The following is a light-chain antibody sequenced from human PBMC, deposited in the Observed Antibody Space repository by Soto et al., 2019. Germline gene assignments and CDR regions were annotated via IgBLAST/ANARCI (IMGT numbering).Light chain of an antibody. V-gene: IGKV1-39*01. CDR3: QQNQDIPPT. CDR1: QRIDTY. J-gene: IGKJ1*01. CDR2: VAS. Sequence: DIQMTQSPSSLSASVGDRATVTCRASQRIDTYLNWYQQRPGQAPKLLIYVASTLQSGVPSRFSGSGSGTHFTLTISSLQPEDFATYYCQQNQDIPPTFGQGTRVERK.